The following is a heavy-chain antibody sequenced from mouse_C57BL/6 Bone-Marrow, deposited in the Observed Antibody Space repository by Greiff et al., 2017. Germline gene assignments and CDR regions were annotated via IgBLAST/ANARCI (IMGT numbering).Heavy chain of an antibody. CDR2: IDPSDSYT. CDR3: ARWHYYGSSYDFDY. J-gene: IGHJ2*01. CDR1: GYTFTSYW. V-gene: IGHV1-59*01. D-gene: IGHD1-1*01. Sequence: VQLQQPGAELVRPGTSVKLSCKASGYTFTSYWMHWVKQRPGQGLEWIGVIDPSDSYTNYNQKFKGKATLTVDTSSSTAYMQISSLTSEDSAVYYCARWHYYGSSYDFDYWGQGTTLTVSS.